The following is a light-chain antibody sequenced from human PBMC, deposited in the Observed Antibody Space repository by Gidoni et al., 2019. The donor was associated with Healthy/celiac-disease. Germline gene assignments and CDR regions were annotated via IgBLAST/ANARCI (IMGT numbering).Light chain of an antibody. CDR1: QSISSY. Sequence: DIQMTQSPSSLSASVGDRVTITCRASQSISSYLNWYRQNPGKAPKLLIYAASSLQSGVPSRYSGSGSGTDFTLTISSLQPEDFATYYCQQSYSTLRGTFGQGTKVEIK. CDR2: AAS. J-gene: IGKJ1*01. V-gene: IGKV1-39*01. CDR3: QQSYSTLRGT.